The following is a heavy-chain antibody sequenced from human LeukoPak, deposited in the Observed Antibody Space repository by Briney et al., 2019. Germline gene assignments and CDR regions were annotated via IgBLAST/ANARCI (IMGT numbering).Heavy chain of an antibody. CDR1: GFAFSRYW. J-gene: IGHJ4*02. D-gene: IGHD1-26*01. CDR3: ARESAIVRVPFDN. Sequence: PGGSLRPSCAASGFAFSRYWMHWVHQTPGKGLVWVSRINSDGSSSTHADSVKGRFTISRDNAKNMLYLQLNSLRAEDTAVYYCARESAIVRVPFDNWGQGTLVTVSS. CDR2: INSDGSSS. V-gene: IGHV3-74*03.